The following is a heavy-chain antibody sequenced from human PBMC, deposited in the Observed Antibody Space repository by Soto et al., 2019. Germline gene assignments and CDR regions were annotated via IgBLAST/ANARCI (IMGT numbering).Heavy chain of an antibody. D-gene: IGHD6-6*01. J-gene: IGHJ6*02. CDR1: GFTFSSYG. Sequence: QVQLVESGGGVVQPGRSLSLSCAASGFTFSSYGSHWVRQAQGKGREWGAVIWYDGSNKYYADSVKGRFTISRDNSKNTLYLQMNSLRADDTAVYYCARDTFYSSSSPYYYYGMDVWGQGTTVTVSS. V-gene: IGHV3-33*01. CDR2: IWYDGSNK. CDR3: ARDTFYSSSSPYYYYGMDV.